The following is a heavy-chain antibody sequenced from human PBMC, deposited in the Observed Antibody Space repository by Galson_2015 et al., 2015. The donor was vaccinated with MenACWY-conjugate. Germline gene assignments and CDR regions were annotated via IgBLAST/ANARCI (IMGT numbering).Heavy chain of an antibody. J-gene: IGHJ4*02. CDR3: ARDSGCSSTSCIYYFDY. Sequence: SLRLSCAASGSTFSSYWMSWVRQAPGKGLEWVANIKQDGSEKYYVDSVKGRFTISRDNAKNSLYLQMNSLRAEDTAVYYCARDSGCSSTSCIYYFDYWGQGTLVTVSS. CDR2: IKQDGSEK. CDR1: GSTFSSYW. V-gene: IGHV3-7*03. D-gene: IGHD2-2*01.